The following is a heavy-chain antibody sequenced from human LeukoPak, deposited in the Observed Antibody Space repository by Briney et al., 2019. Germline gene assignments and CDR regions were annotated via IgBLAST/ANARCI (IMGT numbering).Heavy chain of an antibody. J-gene: IGHJ5*02. Sequence: GGSLRLSCAASGFRFNNYGIHWVRQPPGKGLEWVSSIFQGGGEIHYADSVRGRFTISRDNSKSTLFLQMNSLRAEDTAIYYCATYRQVLLPFEAWGQGTLVTVSS. D-gene: IGHD5-18*01. V-gene: IGHV3-23*01. CDR2: IFQGGGEI. CDR1: GFRFNNYG. CDR3: ATYRQVLLPFEA.